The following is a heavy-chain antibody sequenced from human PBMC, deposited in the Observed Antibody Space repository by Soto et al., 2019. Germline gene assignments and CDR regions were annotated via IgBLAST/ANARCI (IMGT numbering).Heavy chain of an antibody. D-gene: IGHD3-10*01. CDR2: ISSSSSYI. V-gene: IGHV3-21*03. J-gene: IGHJ4*02. CDR3: ARDIGEMSAV. CDR1: GFTFSSST. Sequence: PGGSLRLSCTGSGFTFSSSTMTWVRQGPGKGLEWVSSISSSSSYIYFADSLKGRFTISRDNAKNSLYLQMNSLRAEDTAAYYCARDIGEMSAVWGQGTQVTVSS.